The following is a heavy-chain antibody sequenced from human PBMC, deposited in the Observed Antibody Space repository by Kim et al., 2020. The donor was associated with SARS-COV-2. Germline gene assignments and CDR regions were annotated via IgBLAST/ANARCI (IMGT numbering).Heavy chain of an antibody. CDR3: TREVPDWSSYYFIDV. J-gene: IGHJ6*03. V-gene: IGHV4-4*07. Sequence: SETLSLTCSVSGGSLTTSYWSWIRQPAGKGLEWIGRVYSTGSASHPSLRSRVTLSMDASRSQFSLSLKSVTAADTAVYFCTREVPDWSSYYFIDVWGKGTMVTVSS. CDR2: VYSTGS. CDR1: GGSLTTSY. D-gene: IGHD3-9*01.